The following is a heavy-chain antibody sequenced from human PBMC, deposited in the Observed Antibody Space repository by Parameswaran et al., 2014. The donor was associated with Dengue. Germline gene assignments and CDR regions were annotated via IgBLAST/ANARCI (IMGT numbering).Heavy chain of an antibody. Sequence: SETLSLTCTVSGGSISSYYWSWIRQPPGKGLEWIGYIYYSGSTNYNPSLKSRVTISVDTSKNQFSLKLSSVTAADTAVYYCASVEYSSSSSRRGLPTDWGQGTLVTVSS. D-gene: IGHD6-6*01. J-gene: IGHJ4*02. CDR2: IYYSGST. CDR3: ASVEYSSSSSRRGLPTD. V-gene: IGHV4-59*01. CDR1: GGSISSYY.